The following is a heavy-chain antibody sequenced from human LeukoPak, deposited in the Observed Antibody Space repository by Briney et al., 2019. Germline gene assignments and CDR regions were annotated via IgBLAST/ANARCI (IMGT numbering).Heavy chain of an antibody. CDR3: ARAGYSSSWSFDY. J-gene: IGHJ4*02. D-gene: IGHD6-13*01. V-gene: IGHV3-30-3*01. CDR1: GFPFSSYA. Sequence: GGSLRLSCAAPGFPFSSYAMHWVRQAPGKGLEWVAVISYDGSNKYYADSVKGRFTISRDNSKNTLYLQMNSLRAEDTAVYYCARAGYSSSWSFDYWGQGTLVTVSS. CDR2: ISYDGSNK.